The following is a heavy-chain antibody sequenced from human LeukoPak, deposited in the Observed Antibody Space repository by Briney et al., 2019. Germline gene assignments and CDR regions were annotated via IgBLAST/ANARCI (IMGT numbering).Heavy chain of an antibody. CDR1: GFTVSSNY. CDR3: ANENYYDSSGYIDY. J-gene: IGHJ4*02. D-gene: IGHD3-22*01. V-gene: IGHV3-53*05. Sequence: GGSLRLSCAASGFTVSSNYMSWVRQAPGKGLEWVSVIYSGGSTYYADSVKGRFTISRDNSRNTLYLQMNSLRAEDTAVYYCANENYYDSSGYIDYWGQGTLVTVSS. CDR2: IYSGGST.